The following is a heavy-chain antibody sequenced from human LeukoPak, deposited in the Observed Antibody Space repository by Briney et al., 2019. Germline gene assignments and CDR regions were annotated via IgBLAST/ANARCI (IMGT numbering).Heavy chain of an antibody. V-gene: IGHV3-48*02. CDR3: TRGRYQFLGPNDS. CDR1: GFSLSDYG. D-gene: IGHD2-2*01. CDR2: ITTNSAK. Sequence: GGSLRLSCAASGFSLSDYGISWARQAPGKGLEWISYITTNSAKFYADSVRGRIAISRDNDKNSVYLQMNSLRDEDTAAYYCTRGRYQFLGPNDSWGQGSLVTVSS. J-gene: IGHJ4*02.